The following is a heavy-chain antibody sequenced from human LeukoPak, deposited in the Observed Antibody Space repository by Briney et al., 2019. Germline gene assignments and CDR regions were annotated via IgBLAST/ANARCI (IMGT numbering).Heavy chain of an antibody. V-gene: IGHV4-30-2*01. CDR1: GGSISSGGYS. Sequence: SQTLSLTCAVSGGSISSGGYSWSWIRQPPGKGLEWIGYIYHSGSTYYNPSLKSRVTISVDGSKNQFSLKLSSVTAADTAVYYCARGLAAAGNWFDPWGQGTLVTVSS. CDR2: IYHSGST. D-gene: IGHD6-13*01. CDR3: ARGLAAAGNWFDP. J-gene: IGHJ5*02.